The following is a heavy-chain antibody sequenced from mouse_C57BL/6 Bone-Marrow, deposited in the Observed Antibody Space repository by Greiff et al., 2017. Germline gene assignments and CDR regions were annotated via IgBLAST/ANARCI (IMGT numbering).Heavy chain of an antibody. V-gene: IGHV1-80*01. CDR2: IYPGDGDT. CDR1: GYAFSSYW. J-gene: IGHJ2*01. D-gene: IGHD1-1*01. Sequence: SGAELVKPGASVKISCKASGYAFSSYWMNWVKQRPGKGLEWIGQIYPGDGDTNYNGKFKGKATLTADKSSSTAYMQLSSLTSEDSAVYFCARNPLYYYGSSQYYFDYWGQGTTLTVSS. CDR3: ARNPLYYYGSSQYYFDY.